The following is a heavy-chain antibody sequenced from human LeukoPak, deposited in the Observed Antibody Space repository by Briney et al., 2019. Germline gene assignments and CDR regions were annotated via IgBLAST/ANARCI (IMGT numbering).Heavy chain of an antibody. CDR2: ISSNGGST. J-gene: IGHJ3*02. V-gene: IGHV3-64*01. CDR3: AKVDWNSSWRDAFDI. D-gene: IGHD1/OR15-1a*01. Sequence: PGGSLRLSCAASGFTFSSYAMHWVRQAPGKGLEYVSAISSNGGSTYYANSVKGRFTISRDNSKNTLYLQMNSLRAEDTAVYYCAKVDWNSSWRDAFDIWGQGTMVTVSS. CDR1: GFTFSSYA.